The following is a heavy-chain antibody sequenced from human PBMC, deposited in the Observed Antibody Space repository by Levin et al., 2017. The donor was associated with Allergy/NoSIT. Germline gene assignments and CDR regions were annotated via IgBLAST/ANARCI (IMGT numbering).Heavy chain of an antibody. CDR2: VYYTGST. CDR3: ARDFRYSSGYYFDF. J-gene: IGHJ4*02. D-gene: IGHD6-19*01. CDR1: RGSISNYY. V-gene: IGHV4-59*01. Sequence: SETLSLTCTVSRGSISNYYWSWIRQPPGQGLEWIGHVYYTGSTNYNPSLKSRVTISLDTSKSQFSLKLSPVTAADTAVYYCARDFRYSSGYYFDFWGPGTLVTVSS.